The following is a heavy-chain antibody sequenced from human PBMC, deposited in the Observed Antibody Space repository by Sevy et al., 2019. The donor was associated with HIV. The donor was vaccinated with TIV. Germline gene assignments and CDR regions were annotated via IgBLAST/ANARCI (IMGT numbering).Heavy chain of an antibody. Sequence: GGSLRLSCAASGFIFSSSAMSWVRQAPGKGLEWVSGISSSGVTTYYTNSVKGRFTISRDNSRNTLHLQMNSLRAEDTAVYYGVKVAGSGIYYSGDFDYWGQGTLVTVSS. CDR2: ISSSGVTT. CDR1: GFIFSSSA. D-gene: IGHD3-10*01. V-gene: IGHV3-23*01. J-gene: IGHJ4*02. CDR3: VKVAGSGIYYSGDFDY.